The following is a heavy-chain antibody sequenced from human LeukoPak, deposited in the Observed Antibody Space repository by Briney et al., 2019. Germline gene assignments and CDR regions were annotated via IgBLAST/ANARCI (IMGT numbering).Heavy chain of an antibody. V-gene: IGHV3-15*01. CDR1: GFTFSNAW. Sequence: GGSLRLSCAASGFTFSNAWMSWVRQVPGKGLEWVGRIKSKTDGGTTDYAAPVKGRFTISRDESKNTLYLQMNSLKTEDTAVYYCTTSFVEPAGDYYWGQGTLVTVSS. CDR2: IKSKTDGGTT. J-gene: IGHJ4*02. CDR3: TTSFVEPAGDYY. D-gene: IGHD2-2*01.